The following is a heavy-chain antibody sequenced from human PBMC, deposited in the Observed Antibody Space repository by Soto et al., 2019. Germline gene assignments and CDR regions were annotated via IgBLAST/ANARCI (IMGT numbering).Heavy chain of an antibody. J-gene: IGHJ4*03. Sequence: SETLSLTCTVSGASISGYHWSWIRQPPGKGLEWIGYIYYSGSTNYNPSLKSRVTISVDTSKNQLSLKLSSVTAADTAVYYCARRYGYYFDYWGQGTMVTVSS. CDR1: GASISGYH. CDR2: IYYSGST. CDR3: ARRYGYYFDY. V-gene: IGHV4-59*08. D-gene: IGHD4-17*01.